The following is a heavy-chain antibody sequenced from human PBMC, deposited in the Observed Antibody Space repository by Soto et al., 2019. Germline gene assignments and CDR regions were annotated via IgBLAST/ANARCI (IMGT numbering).Heavy chain of an antibody. Sequence: SETLSLTCTVSGGSISSSSYYWGWIRQPPGKGLEWIGSFYYSGITYYNPSLKSRVTISVDTSKNQFSLKLTSVTAADTAVYYCARDLWFNCRTACKQMHFRGPVTTVTGSS. CDR2: FYYSGIT. J-gene: IGHJ6*02. V-gene: IGHV4-39*02. CDR1: GGSISSSSYY. D-gene: IGHD3-10*01. CDR3: ARDLWFNCRTACKQMHF.